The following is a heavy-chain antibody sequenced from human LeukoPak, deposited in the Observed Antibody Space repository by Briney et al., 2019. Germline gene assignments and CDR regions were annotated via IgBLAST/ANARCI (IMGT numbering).Heavy chain of an antibody. CDR3: AREHCSSTSCYRGNWFDP. D-gene: IGHD2-2*02. CDR2: IYTSGST. J-gene: IGHJ5*02. Sequence: PSETLSLTCTVSGGSISSYYSSWIRQPAGKGLEWIGRIYTSGSTNYNPSLKSRVTMSVDTSKNQFSLKLSSVTAAGTAVYYCAREHCSSTSCYRGNWFDPWGQGTLVTVSS. CDR1: GGSISSYY. V-gene: IGHV4-4*07.